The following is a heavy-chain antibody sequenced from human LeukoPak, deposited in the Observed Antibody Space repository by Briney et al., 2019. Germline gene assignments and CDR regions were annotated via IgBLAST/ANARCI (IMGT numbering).Heavy chain of an antibody. CDR2: IYHTGVT. J-gene: IGHJ3*01. CDR1: GDSISSSNY. Sequence: PSDTLSLTCLVSGDSISSSNYWGWIRQPPGKGLEWIGSIYHTGVTYYNPSLKSRVTLSVDTSKNQFSLRMNSVTAADTAFYYCATHNGPWGYDALDVRGQGTVVTVPS. CDR3: ATHNGPWGYDALDV. V-gene: IGHV4-38-2*01. D-gene: IGHD3-16*01.